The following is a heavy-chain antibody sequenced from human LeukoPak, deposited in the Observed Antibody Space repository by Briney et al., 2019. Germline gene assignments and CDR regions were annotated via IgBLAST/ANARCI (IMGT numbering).Heavy chain of an antibody. Sequence: ASVKVSCKASGYTFTGYYMHWVRQAPGQGLEWMGWINPNSGGTNYAQKFQGRVTMTRDTSTSTAYMELSRLRSDDTAVYYCARDGIRVGCSSTSCYPKIDYWGQGTLVTVSS. V-gene: IGHV1-2*02. D-gene: IGHD2-2*01. J-gene: IGHJ4*02. CDR1: GYTFTGYY. CDR3: ARDGIRVGCSSTSCYPKIDY. CDR2: INPNSGGT.